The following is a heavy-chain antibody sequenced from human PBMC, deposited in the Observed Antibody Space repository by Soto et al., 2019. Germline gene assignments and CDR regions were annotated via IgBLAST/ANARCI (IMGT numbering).Heavy chain of an antibody. V-gene: IGHV1-3*01. Sequence: QVQLVQSGAEVKKPGASVKVSCKASGYTFTSYAMHWVRQAPGQRLEWMGWINAGNGNTKYSQKFQGRVTITRDTSASTAYMELSSLRSEDTAVYYCARDLGYYTYFDYWGQGTLVTVSS. CDR1: GYTFTSYA. D-gene: IGHD3-3*01. J-gene: IGHJ4*02. CDR2: INAGNGNT. CDR3: ARDLGYYTYFDY.